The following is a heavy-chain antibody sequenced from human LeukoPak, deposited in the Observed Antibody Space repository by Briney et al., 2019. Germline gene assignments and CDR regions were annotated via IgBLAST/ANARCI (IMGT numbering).Heavy chain of an antibody. D-gene: IGHD4-17*01. Sequence: SQTLSLTCTVSGGSISSGDYYWSWIRQPPGRGLEWIGYIYYSGSTYYNPSLKSRVTISVDTSKNQFSLKLSSVTAADTAVYYCARGAGIYGDYPYYFDYWGQGTLVTVSS. CDR2: IYYSGST. CDR3: ARGAGIYGDYPYYFDY. J-gene: IGHJ4*02. CDR1: GGSISSGDYY. V-gene: IGHV4-30-4*01.